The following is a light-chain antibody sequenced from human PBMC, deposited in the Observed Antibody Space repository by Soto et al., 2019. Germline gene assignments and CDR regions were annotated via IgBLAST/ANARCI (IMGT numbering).Light chain of an antibody. CDR3: QSYDSSLSAHVV. CDR2: GNS. CDR1: SSNIVTCYD. J-gene: IGLJ2*01. Sequence: QSVLTQPPSVSGAPRQTVTISFTRSSSNIVTCYDVHWYQQLPGRAPKLLIYGNSNRPSGVPDRFSGSKSGTSASLAITGLQAEDDADYYCQSYDSSLSAHVVFGGGTKVTVL. V-gene: IGLV1-40*01.